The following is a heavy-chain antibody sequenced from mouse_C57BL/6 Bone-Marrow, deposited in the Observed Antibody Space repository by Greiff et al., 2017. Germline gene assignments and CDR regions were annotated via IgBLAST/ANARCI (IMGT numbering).Heavy chain of an antibody. Sequence: VQLKESGAELVRPGASVKLSCTASGFNIKDDYMHWVKQRPEQGLEWLGWFDPENGDTEYAPKFQDKATITADTSSNTDYLQLSSLTSEDTAVYYCSMDYYFDYWGQGTTLTVSS. J-gene: IGHJ2*01. CDR2: FDPENGDT. CDR1: GFNIKDDY. V-gene: IGHV14-4*01. CDR3: SMDYYFDY.